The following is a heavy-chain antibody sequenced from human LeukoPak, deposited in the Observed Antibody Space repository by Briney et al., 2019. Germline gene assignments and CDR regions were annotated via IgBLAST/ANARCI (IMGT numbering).Heavy chain of an antibody. CDR2: IFYSGST. J-gene: IGHJ4*02. Sequence: SETLSLTCTVSGGSISSYYWSWIRQPPGKGLEWIGYIFYSGSTTYNPSLKSRVTIAVDTSKNQFSLKLSSVTAADTAVYYCARAGTMIVVVSTDYWGQGTLVTVSS. CDR3: ARAGTMIVVVSTDY. V-gene: IGHV4-59*08. CDR1: GGSISSYY. D-gene: IGHD3-22*01.